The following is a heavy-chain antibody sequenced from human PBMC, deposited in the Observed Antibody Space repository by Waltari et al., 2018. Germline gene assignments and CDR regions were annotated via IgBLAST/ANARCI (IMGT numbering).Heavy chain of an antibody. CDR3: AGNVVVPAAGGWFDP. CDR2: INSDGSST. D-gene: IGHD2-2*01. V-gene: IGHV3-74*01. CDR1: GFTFSSYW. J-gene: IGHJ5*02. Sequence: EVQLVESGGGLVQPGGSLRLSCAASGFTFSSYWMHWVRQAPGKGLVCVSRINSDGSSTSYADSVKGRFTISRDNAKNTLYLQMNSLRAEDTAVYYCAGNVVVPAAGGWFDPWGQGTLVTVSS.